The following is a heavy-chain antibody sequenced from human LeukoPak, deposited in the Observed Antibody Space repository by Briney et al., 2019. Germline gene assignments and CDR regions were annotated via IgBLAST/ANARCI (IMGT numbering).Heavy chain of an antibody. D-gene: IGHD6-13*01. CDR2: INSDGSST. Sequence: QTGGSLRLSCAASGFTFSSYWMHWVRQAPGKGLVWVSRINSDGSSTSYADSVKGRFTISRDNAKNTLYLQMNSLRAEDTAVYYCATPKSSWYSFDYWGQGTLVTASS. V-gene: IGHV3-74*01. CDR1: GFTFSSYW. J-gene: IGHJ4*02. CDR3: ATPKSSWYSFDY.